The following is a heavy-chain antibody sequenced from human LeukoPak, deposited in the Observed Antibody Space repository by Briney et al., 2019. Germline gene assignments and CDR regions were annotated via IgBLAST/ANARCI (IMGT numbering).Heavy chain of an antibody. D-gene: IGHD6-19*01. Sequence: PGGSLRLSCAASGFTVNSNYMSWVRQAPGKGLEWVSIIFSGGTIYYADSVKGRFTISRDNSKNTVFLQMNTLRADDTTIYYCARGPPVAVLYYFEYWGQGTLVTVSS. CDR1: GFTVNSNY. CDR2: IFSGGTI. J-gene: IGHJ4*02. CDR3: ARGPPVAVLYYFEY. V-gene: IGHV3-53*01.